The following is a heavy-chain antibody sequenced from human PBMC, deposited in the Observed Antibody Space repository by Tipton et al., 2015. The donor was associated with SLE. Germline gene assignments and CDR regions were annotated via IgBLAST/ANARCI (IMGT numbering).Heavy chain of an antibody. D-gene: IGHD3-16*01. V-gene: IGHV4-61*05. CDR2: IYYSGST. Sequence: TLSLTCTVSGGSISSSSYYWGWIRQPPGKGLEWIGYIYYSGSTNYNPSLKSRVTISVDTSKNQVSLKLTSVTAADTAVYYCARSVGAGYMDVWGKGTTVTVSS. CDR1: GGSISSSSYY. CDR3: ARSVGAGYMDV. J-gene: IGHJ6*03.